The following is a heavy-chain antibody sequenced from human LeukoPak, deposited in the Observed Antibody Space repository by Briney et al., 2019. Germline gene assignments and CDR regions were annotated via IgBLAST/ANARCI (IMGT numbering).Heavy chain of an antibody. CDR1: GVTFSSNA. J-gene: IGHJ4*02. Sequence: GRSLRLSCAGSGVTFSSNALSWVRQAPGKGQEWGSAISTSGGNTYCADSVSGRFTISRDNSKNTLYLQMNTLRAEDTAVYYCATTKQARRYFDYWGQGTLVTVSS. CDR3: ATTKQARRYFDY. V-gene: IGHV3-23*01. D-gene: IGHD1-1*01. CDR2: ISTSGGNT.